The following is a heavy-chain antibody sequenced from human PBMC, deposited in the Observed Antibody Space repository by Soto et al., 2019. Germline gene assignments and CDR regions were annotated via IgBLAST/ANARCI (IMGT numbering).Heavy chain of an antibody. V-gene: IGHV1-69*01. CDR1: GDTFSRYA. CDR3: VPLQPSTIVGRSGVDV. Sequence: QVQVVQSGAEVKKPGSSVKVSCKTSGDTFSRYALSWVRQAPGQGLEWMGGLIPLFRTTNYAQNFQGRFTITADESTNTAFMELINLTSEDTAVYFCVPLQPSTIVGRSGVDVWGQGTSVTVSS. CDR2: LIPLFRTT. J-gene: IGHJ6*02. D-gene: IGHD1-26*01.